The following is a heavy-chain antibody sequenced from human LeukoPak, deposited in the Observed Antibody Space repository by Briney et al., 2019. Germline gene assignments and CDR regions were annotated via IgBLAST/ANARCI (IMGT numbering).Heavy chain of an antibody. Sequence: ASVKVSCKASGYTFTGYYMHWVRQAPGQGLEWMGWINPNSGGTNYAQKFQGRVTMTRDTSISTAYMEPSRLRSDDTAVYYCARAIIVVVPAAISWFDPWGQGTLVTVSS. CDR1: GYTFTGYY. J-gene: IGHJ5*02. D-gene: IGHD2-2*01. CDR2: INPNSGGT. CDR3: ARAIIVVVPAAISWFDP. V-gene: IGHV1-2*02.